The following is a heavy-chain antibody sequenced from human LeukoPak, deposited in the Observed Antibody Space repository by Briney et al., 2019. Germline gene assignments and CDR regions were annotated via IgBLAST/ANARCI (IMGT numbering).Heavy chain of an antibody. J-gene: IGHJ6*03. CDR3: ARGRAGQWLFPYYYYYYMDV. D-gene: IGHD6-19*01. Sequence: ASVKVSCKASGYTFTSYGISWVRQAPGQGLEWMGWISAYNGNTNYAQKFQGRVTMTRNTSISTAYMELSSLRSEDTAVYYCARGRAGQWLFPYYYYYYMDVWGKGTTVTISS. CDR1: GYTFTSYG. CDR2: ISAYNGNT. V-gene: IGHV1-18*01.